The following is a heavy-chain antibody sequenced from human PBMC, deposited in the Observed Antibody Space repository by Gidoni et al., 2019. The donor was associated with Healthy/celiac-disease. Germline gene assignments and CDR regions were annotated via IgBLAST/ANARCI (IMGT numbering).Heavy chain of an antibody. CDR2: ISSSGSTR. J-gene: IGHJ6*02. Sequence: VQLVESGGGLFKPGGSLSLSCAASGFTFPRYRIIWIRQAPGTGLEWGSSISSSGSTRYYADSVKGRFTIARDNAKNSLYLEMNSLRAEDTAVYYCARDRRSVTRSYGMDVWGQGTTVTVSS. D-gene: IGHD4-17*01. CDR3: ARDRRSVTRSYGMDV. V-gene: IGHV3-21*01. CDR1: GFTFPRYR.